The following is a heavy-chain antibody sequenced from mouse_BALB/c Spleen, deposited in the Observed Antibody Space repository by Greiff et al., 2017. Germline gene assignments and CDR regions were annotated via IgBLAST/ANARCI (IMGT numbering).Heavy chain of an antibody. Sequence: EVQLVESGGGLVKPGGSLKLSCAASGFTFSSYAMSWVRQSPEKRLEWVAEISSGGSYTYYPDTVTGRFTISKDNAKNTLYLEMSSLRSEDTAMYYCARDPIYDHAMDYWGQGTSVTVSS. CDR1: GFTFSSYA. J-gene: IGHJ4*01. CDR3: ARDPIYDHAMDY. D-gene: IGHD2-3*01. V-gene: IGHV5-9-4*01. CDR2: ISSGGSYT.